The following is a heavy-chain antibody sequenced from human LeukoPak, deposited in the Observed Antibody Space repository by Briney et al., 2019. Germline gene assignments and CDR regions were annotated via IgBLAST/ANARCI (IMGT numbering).Heavy chain of an antibody. V-gene: IGHV4-59*01. CDR2: IYYSGST. D-gene: IGHD2-15*01. CDR3: ARQYCSGGSCYWYFDL. J-gene: IGHJ2*01. Sequence: SETLSLTCTVSGGSTSSYYWSWIRQRPGRGLERIGYIYYSGSTNYNPSLKSRVTISVDTSKNQFSLKLSSVTAADTAVYYCARQYCSGGSCYWYFDLWGRGTLVTVSS. CDR1: GGSTSSYY.